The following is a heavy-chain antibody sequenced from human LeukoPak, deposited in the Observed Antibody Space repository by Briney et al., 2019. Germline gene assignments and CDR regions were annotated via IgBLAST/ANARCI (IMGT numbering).Heavy chain of an antibody. J-gene: IGHJ4*02. CDR1: GGSFSGYY. CDR2: ISGSGGST. Sequence: ETLSLTCAVYGGSFSGYYWSWIRQPPGKGLEWVSAISGSGGSTYYADSVKGRFTISRDNSKNTLYLQMNSLRAEDTAVYYCAKIRTTVTKQLGYWGQGTLVTVSS. CDR3: AKIRTTVTKQLGY. V-gene: IGHV3-23*01. D-gene: IGHD4-17*01.